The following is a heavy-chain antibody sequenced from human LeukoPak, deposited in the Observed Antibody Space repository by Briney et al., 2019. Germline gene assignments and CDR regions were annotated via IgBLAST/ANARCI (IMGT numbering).Heavy chain of an antibody. CDR3: ARHELAQWEPRIYYFDY. CDR1: GDSISSTTYY. D-gene: IGHD1-26*01. CDR2: IFYSGST. J-gene: IGHJ4*02. V-gene: IGHV4-39*01. Sequence: SETLSLTCIVSGDSISSTTYYWGWIRQPPGKGLEWIGSIFYSGSTYYNPSLKSRVTISVDTSKSQLSLKLTSVTAADTAVYYCARHELAQWEPRIYYFDYWGQGTLVTVSS.